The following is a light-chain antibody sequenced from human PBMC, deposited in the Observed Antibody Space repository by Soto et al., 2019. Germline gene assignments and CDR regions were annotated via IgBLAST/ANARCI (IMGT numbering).Light chain of an antibody. J-gene: IGLJ2*01. V-gene: IGLV2-14*03. CDR2: DVT. CDR1: SSDVGAYNF. Sequence: QSALTQPASVSGSPGQSITISCTGTSSDVGAYNFVSWFQQHPGKAPKLIIYDVTNRPSGVSSRFSGSKSGNTASLAISGLQAEGEADYYCSSYTTSNTLVFGGGTKVTVL. CDR3: SSYTTSNTLV.